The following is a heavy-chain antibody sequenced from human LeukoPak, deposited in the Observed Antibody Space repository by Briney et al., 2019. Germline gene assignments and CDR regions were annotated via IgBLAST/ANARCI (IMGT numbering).Heavy chain of an antibody. CDR1: GGTFSSYA. Sequence: GASVKVSCKASGGTFSSYAISWVRQAPGQGLEWMGGIIPIFGTANYAQKFQGRVTITADKSTSTAYMELSSLRSDDTAVCYCARAGVPAAILLWFDPWGQGTLVTVSS. CDR3: ARAGVPAAILLWFDP. V-gene: IGHV1-69*06. D-gene: IGHD2-2*01. CDR2: IIPIFGTA. J-gene: IGHJ5*02.